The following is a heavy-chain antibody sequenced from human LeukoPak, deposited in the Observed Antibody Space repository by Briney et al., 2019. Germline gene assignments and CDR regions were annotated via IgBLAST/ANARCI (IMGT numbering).Heavy chain of an antibody. Sequence: GESLKISCKGSDYSFTNYWIGWVRHMPGKGLERMGVIYPDDSDTRYSPSFRGHVTISADKSISTAYLQWSSLKASDTAMYYCARHVHGGYYDGMDVWGQGTPVTVSS. V-gene: IGHV5-51*01. D-gene: IGHD3-10*01. J-gene: IGHJ6*02. CDR1: DYSFTNYW. CDR3: ARHVHGGYYDGMDV. CDR2: IYPDDSDT.